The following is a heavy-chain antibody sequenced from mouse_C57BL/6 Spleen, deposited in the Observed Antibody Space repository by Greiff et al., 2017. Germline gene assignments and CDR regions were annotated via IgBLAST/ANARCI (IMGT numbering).Heavy chain of an antibody. Sequence: VQLQQSGPELVKPGASVKISCKASGYTFTDYYMNWVKQSHGKSLEWIGDINPNNGGTSYNQKFKGKATLTVDKSSSTAYMELRSLTSEDSAVYYCAREDYDYDATDYYAMDYWGQGTLVTVSS. J-gene: IGHJ4*01. V-gene: IGHV1-26*01. CDR3: AREDYDYDATDYYAMDY. CDR1: GYTFTDYY. CDR2: INPNNGGT. D-gene: IGHD2-4*01.